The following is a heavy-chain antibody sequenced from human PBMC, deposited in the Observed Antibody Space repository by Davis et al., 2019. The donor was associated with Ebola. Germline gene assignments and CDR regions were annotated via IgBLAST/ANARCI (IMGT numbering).Heavy chain of an antibody. Sequence: PSETLSLTCTVSGGSISNADYYWSWIRQSPGKGLEWLAYISYSGHTYFTPSLKSRLSISLDTSRNQFSLKVTSLTAADAAVYYCARGLFGGILSYYYFDYWGQGTLVTVSS. CDR1: GGSISNADYY. J-gene: IGHJ4*02. D-gene: IGHD3-10*01. CDR3: ARGLFGGILSYYYFDY. CDR2: ISYSGHT. V-gene: IGHV4-30-4*01.